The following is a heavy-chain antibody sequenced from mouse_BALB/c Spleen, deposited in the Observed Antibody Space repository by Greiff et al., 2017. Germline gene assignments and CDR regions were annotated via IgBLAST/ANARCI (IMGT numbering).Heavy chain of an antibody. CDR1: GFTFSSFG. Sequence: EVQLVESGGGLVQPGGSRKLSCAASGFTFSSFGMHWVRQAPEKGLEWVAYISSGSSTIYYADTVKGRFTISRDNPKNTLFLQMTSLRSEDTAMYYCARSEEYDEESHYFDYWGQGTTLTVSS. D-gene: IGHD2-14*01. J-gene: IGHJ2*01. V-gene: IGHV5-17*02. CDR2: ISSGSSTI. CDR3: ARSEEYDEESHYFDY.